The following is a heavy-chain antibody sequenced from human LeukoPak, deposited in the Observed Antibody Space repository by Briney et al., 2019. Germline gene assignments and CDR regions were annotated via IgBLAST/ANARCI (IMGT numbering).Heavy chain of an antibody. Sequence: GGSLRLSCAASGFTFSDYYMTWIRQAPGKGLEWISYISSSSSTIYYADSVKGRFTISRDNAKNSLYLQMNSPRAEDTAVYYCARVRSAGGWTFDHWGQGTLVTVSS. D-gene: IGHD3/OR15-3a*01. CDR1: GFTFSDYY. CDR3: ARVRSAGGWTFDH. CDR2: ISSSSSTI. J-gene: IGHJ4*02. V-gene: IGHV3-11*01.